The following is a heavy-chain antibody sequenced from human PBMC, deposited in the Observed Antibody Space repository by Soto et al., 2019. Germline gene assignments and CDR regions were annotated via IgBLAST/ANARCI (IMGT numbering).Heavy chain of an antibody. CDR2: ISGSGGST. Sequence: EVQLLESGGGLVQPGGSLRLSCAASGFTFSSYAMSWVRQAPGKGLEWVSAISGSGGSTYYADSVKGRFTISRDNSKNTLYLQMNRRRAEDTAVYYCAKGGSGWRRVGCIDFWGQGTLVTVSS. V-gene: IGHV3-23*01. CDR3: AKGGSGWRRVGCIDF. J-gene: IGHJ4*02. D-gene: IGHD6-19*01. CDR1: GFTFSSYA.